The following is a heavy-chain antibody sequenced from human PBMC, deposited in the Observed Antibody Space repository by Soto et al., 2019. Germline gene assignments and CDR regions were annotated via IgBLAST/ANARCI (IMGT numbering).Heavy chain of an antibody. J-gene: IGHJ4*02. V-gene: IGHV1-69*01. CDR2: ILPIFDTT. Sequence: QVQLVQSGAEVKKPGSSVKVSCQASGGIFSSNAISWVRQAPGQGLEWMGGILPIFDTTHYAQKFKGRVTIPAAESTSTAYMELSSLKSEDTALYYSATGGRGYSSAPRFYFEYWGQGTLVTVSS. CDR3: ATGGRGYSSAPRFYFEY. D-gene: IGHD5-18*01. CDR1: GGIFSSNA.